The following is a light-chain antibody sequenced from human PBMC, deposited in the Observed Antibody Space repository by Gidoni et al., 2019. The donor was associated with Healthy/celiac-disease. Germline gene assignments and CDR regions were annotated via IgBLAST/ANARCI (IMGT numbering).Light chain of an antibody. CDR1: QSTNTW. V-gene: IGKV1-5*03. CDR2: EAS. J-gene: IGKJ4*01. Sequence: DSQMTQSPSTLSASVGNRVPITCRASQSTNTWLAWYQQTPGQAPKLLMYEASTLESGVPSRFSGSGSETEFTLIITVLHPDVFASYCCQQYNVSPLTFGGGTKVEIK. CDR3: QQYNVSPLT.